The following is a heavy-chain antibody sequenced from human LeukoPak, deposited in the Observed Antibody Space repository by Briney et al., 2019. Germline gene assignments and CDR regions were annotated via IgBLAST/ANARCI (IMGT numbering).Heavy chain of an antibody. CDR3: AKGGTYYDFWSGYSYYYYYMDV. V-gene: IGHV3-23*01. D-gene: IGHD3-3*01. J-gene: IGHJ6*03. Sequence: GGSLRLSCAASGFTFSSYAMSWVRQAPGKGLEWVSAISGSGGSTYYADSVKGRFTISRDNSKNTLYLQMNSLRAEDTAVYYCAKGGTYYDFWSGYSYYYYYMDVWGKGTTVTVSS. CDR2: ISGSGGST. CDR1: GFTFSSYA.